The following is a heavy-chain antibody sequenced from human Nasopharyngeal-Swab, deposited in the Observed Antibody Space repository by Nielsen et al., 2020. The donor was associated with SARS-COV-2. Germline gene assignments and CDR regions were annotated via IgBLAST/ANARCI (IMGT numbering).Heavy chain of an antibody. CDR1: GYTFTSYG. CDR2: ISAYNGNT. Sequence: AAVKVSCKASGYTFTSYGISWVRQAPGQGLEGMGWISAYNGNTNYAQKLQGRVTMTTDTSTSTAYMELSSLRSEDTAVYYCARSWGQLGDYYYYGMDVWGQGTTVTDSS. J-gene: IGHJ6*02. V-gene: IGHV1-18*01. D-gene: IGHD6-6*01. CDR3: ARSWGQLGDYYYYGMDV.